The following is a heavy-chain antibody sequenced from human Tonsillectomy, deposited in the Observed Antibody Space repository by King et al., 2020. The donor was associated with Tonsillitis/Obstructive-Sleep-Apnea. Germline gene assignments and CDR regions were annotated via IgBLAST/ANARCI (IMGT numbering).Heavy chain of an antibody. V-gene: IGHV3-30*04. J-gene: IGHJ5*02. CDR2: ISYDGSNK. D-gene: IGHD3-22*01. CDR1: GFTFSSYA. CDR3: ARGVDDSSGYYEDWLDP. Sequence: VQLVESGGGVVQPGRSLRLSCAASGFTFSSYAMHWVRQAPGKGLEWVAVISYDGSNKYYADSVKGRFTISRDNSKNTLYLQMNSLRAEDTAVYYCARGVDDSSGYYEDWLDPWGQGTLVTVSS.